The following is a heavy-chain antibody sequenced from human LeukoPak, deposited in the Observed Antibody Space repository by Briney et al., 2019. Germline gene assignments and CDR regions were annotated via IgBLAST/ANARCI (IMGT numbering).Heavy chain of an antibody. V-gene: IGHV3-33*01. CDR2: IWYDGSHA. J-gene: IGHJ6*03. CDR3: ARDRGYSSRWNFGKDYYMDV. CDR1: GFTFGTYG. D-gene: IGHD6-13*01. Sequence: GGSLRLSCSASGFTFGTYGMNWVRQAPGKGLEWVAVIWYDGSHANYADAVKGRFTISRDNSKNTLYLQVNSPRAEDTAVYYCARDRGYSSRWNFGKDYYMDVWGKGTTVTVSS.